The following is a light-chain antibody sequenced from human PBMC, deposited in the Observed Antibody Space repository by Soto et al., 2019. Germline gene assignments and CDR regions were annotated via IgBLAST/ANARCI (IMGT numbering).Light chain of an antibody. CDR1: SSDVGGYNY. J-gene: IGLJ1*01. V-gene: IGLV2-11*01. CDR3: CSYAGSYTYV. CDR2: DVS. Sequence: QSALTQPRSVSGSPGQSVTISCTGNSSDVGGYNYVSWYQHHPGKAPKLMIYDVSERPSGVPDRFSGSKSGNTASLTISGLQAEDEADYYCCSYAGSYTYVFGTGTKVTVL.